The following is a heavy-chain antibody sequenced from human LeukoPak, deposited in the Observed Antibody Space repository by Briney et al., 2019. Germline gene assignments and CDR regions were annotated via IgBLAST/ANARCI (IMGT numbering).Heavy chain of an antibody. V-gene: IGHV3-30-3*01. J-gene: IGHJ6*02. Sequence: PGRSLRLSCAASGFTFSSYAMHWVRQAPGKGLEWVAVISYDGSNKYYADSVKGRFTISRDNSKNTLYLQMNSLRAEDTAVYYCARANEAVTTWRYYYGTDVWGQGTTVTVSS. CDR3: ARANEAVTTWRYYYGTDV. CDR1: GFTFSSYA. CDR2: ISYDGSNK. D-gene: IGHD4-17*01.